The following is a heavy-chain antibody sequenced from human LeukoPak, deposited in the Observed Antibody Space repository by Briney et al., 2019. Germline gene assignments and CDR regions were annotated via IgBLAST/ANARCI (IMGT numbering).Heavy chain of an antibody. V-gene: IGHV3-30*02. CDR3: ARDRTTLDY. Sequence: TGGSLRLSCAASGFTFSNYGMHWARQAPGKGLEWVTFIRYDGSDKYYADSVEGRFIISRDNNKNMLYLQMNSLRVEDTAVYYCARDRTTLDYWGQGALVTVSS. CDR1: GFTFSNYG. CDR2: IRYDGSDK. D-gene: IGHD4-11*01. J-gene: IGHJ4*02.